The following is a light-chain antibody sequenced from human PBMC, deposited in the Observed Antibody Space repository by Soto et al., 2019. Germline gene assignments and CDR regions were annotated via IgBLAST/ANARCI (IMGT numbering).Light chain of an antibody. CDR2: GNS. J-gene: IGLJ1*01. Sequence: QSVLTQPPSVSGAPGQRVTISCTGSSYNIGAGYDVHWYQQLPGTAPKLLIYGNSNRPSGVPDRFSGSTSGTSASLAITGLQAEDEADYYCQSYDSSLRGSRVFGTGTKVTVL. V-gene: IGLV1-40*01. CDR3: QSYDSSLRGSRV. CDR1: SYNIGAGYD.